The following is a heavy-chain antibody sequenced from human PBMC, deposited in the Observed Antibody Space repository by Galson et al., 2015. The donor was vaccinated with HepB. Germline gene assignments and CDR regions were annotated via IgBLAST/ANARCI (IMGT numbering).Heavy chain of an antibody. Sequence: QSGAEVKKSGESLKISCKGSGYSFTSYYIAWVRQLPGKGLEWMGIIYPVDSNTRYSPSFQGQVTIPADKSISTSYLRWSSLKASDTAIYYCARGYCSGTICYYDAFDLWGQGTVVTVSS. CDR3: ARGYCSGTICYYDAFDL. CDR2: IYPVDSNT. CDR1: GYSFTSYY. V-gene: IGHV5-51*01. D-gene: IGHD2-2*01. J-gene: IGHJ3*01.